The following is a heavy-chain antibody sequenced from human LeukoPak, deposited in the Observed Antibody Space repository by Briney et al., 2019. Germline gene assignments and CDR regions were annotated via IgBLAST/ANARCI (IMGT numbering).Heavy chain of an antibody. D-gene: IGHD6-13*01. J-gene: IGHJ4*02. CDR3: AKDRRSRSSWLDY. V-gene: IGHV3-30*18. CDR2: ISYDGYYK. Sequence: GGSLRLSCSGSEFTFSSYGIHWVRQAPGKGLEWVAVISYDGYYKYYADSVKGRFTISRDNSKNTLYLQMNSLRADDTAVYYCAKDRRSRSSWLDYWGQGTLVTVSS. CDR1: EFTFSSYG.